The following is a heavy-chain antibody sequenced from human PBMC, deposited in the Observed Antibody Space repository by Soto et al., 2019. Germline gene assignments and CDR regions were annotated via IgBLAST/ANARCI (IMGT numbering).Heavy chain of an antibody. J-gene: IGHJ5*02. D-gene: IGHD3-3*01. CDR2: IIPIFGTA. V-gene: IGHV1-69*06. CDR3: ARYRLALRFLEWLSEFDP. Sequence: SVQVSCQASGGTFSRYSISWVRQAPGQGLAWMGGIIPIFGTANYAQKFQGRVTITADKSTSTAYMELSSLRSEDTAVYYCARYRLALRFLEWLSEFDPWGQGTLVTVSS. CDR1: GGTFSRYS.